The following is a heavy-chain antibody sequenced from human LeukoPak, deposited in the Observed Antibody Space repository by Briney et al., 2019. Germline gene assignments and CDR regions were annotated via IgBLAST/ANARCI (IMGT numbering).Heavy chain of an antibody. D-gene: IGHD3-22*01. CDR3: ASEHSSGYYYPPFTFDY. Sequence: PSETLSLTCAVYGGSFSGYYWSWIRQPPGKGLEWIGEINHSGSTNYNPSLKSRVTISVDTSKNQFSLKLSSVTAADTAVYYCASEHSSGYYYPPFTFDYWGQGTLVTVSS. CDR2: INHSGST. CDR1: GGSFSGYY. J-gene: IGHJ4*02. V-gene: IGHV4-34*01.